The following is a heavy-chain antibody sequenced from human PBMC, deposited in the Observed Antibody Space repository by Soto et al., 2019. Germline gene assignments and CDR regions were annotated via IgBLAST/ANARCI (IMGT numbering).Heavy chain of an antibody. J-gene: IGHJ4*02. CDR2: ISSSGSTI. Sequence: GGSLRLSCAASGFTFSSYEMNWVRQAPGKGLEWVSYISSSGSTIYYADSVKGRFTISRDNAKNSLYLQMNSLRAEDTAVYYCAILEMAYSPPNYFDYWGQGTLVTVSS. V-gene: IGHV3-48*03. D-gene: IGHD5-18*01. CDR1: GFTFSSYE. CDR3: AILEMAYSPPNYFDY.